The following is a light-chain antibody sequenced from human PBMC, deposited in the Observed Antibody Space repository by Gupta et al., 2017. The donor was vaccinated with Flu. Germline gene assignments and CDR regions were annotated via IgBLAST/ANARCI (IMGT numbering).Light chain of an antibody. CDR2: LVS. Sequence: ISCRSSQGLVFSDGNTYLHWFQQRPGQTPRRLIHLVSYRDSGVPDRFSGSGSGTDFTLKISRVEAEDVGIYFCMQGAHWPWTFGQGTKVEV. V-gene: IGKV2-30*01. CDR1: QGLVFSDGNTY. CDR3: MQGAHWPWT. J-gene: IGKJ1*01.